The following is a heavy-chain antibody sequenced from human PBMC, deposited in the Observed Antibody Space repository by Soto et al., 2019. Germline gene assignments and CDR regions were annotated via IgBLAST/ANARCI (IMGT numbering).Heavy chain of an antibody. Sequence: SGGSLRLSCAASGFTFSSYWMSWVRQAPGKGLEWVANIKQDGSEKYYVDSVKGRFTISRDNAKNSLYLQMNSLRAEDTAVYYCARVLKVVAAPNWFDPWGQGTLVTVSS. J-gene: IGHJ5*02. V-gene: IGHV3-7*01. CDR3: ARVLKVVAAPNWFDP. CDR1: GFTFSSYW. D-gene: IGHD2-15*01. CDR2: IKQDGSEK.